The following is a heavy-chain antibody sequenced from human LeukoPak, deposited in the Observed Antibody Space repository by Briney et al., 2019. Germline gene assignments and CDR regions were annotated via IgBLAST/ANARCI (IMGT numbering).Heavy chain of an antibody. CDR2: ISYDGSNK. Sequence: PGRSLRLSCAASGFIFSGYAMHWVRQAPGKGLEWVAVISYDGSNKYYADSVKGRFTIPRDNSKNTLYLQMNSLRAEDTAVYYCVRTIRSSTKNYYFEYWGQGTLVTVSS. J-gene: IGHJ4*02. V-gene: IGHV3-30-3*01. CDR3: VRTIRSSTKNYYFEY. CDR1: GFIFSGYA. D-gene: IGHD2-2*01.